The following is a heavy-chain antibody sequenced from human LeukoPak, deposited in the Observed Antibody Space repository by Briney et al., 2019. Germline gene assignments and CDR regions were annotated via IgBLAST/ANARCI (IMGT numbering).Heavy chain of an antibody. J-gene: IGHJ4*02. CDR1: GFTFSSYW. D-gene: IGHD1-7*01. CDR3: ATAAYNWNYYFDY. V-gene: IGHV3-7*01. Sequence: GGSLRLSCAASGFTFSSYWMSWVRQAPGKGLEWVANIKQDGSEKHYVDSVKGRFTISRDNAKDSLSLQMNSLRAEDTAVYYCATAAYNWNYYFDYWGQGTLVSVSS. CDR2: IKQDGSEK.